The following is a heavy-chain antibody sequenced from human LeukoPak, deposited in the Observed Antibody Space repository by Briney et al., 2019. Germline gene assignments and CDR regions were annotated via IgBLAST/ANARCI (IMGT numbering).Heavy chain of an antibody. CDR3: ARGCCSVSGLYFEF. CDR2: INKDGSGT. J-gene: IGHJ4*02. V-gene: IGHV3-7*03. Sequence: GGSLRLSCAASGFTFSNYFMGWVRQAPGKGLEWVANINKDGSGTSYADSVKGRLTISRDNAKNSLYLQMNGLRVEDTAIYYCARGCCSVSGLYFEFWGQGSLVTVSS. D-gene: IGHD3-9*01. CDR1: GFTFSNYF.